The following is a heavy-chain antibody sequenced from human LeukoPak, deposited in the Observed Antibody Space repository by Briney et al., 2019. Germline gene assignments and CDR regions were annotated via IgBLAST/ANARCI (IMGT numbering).Heavy chain of an antibody. CDR1: GFTFSSYA. D-gene: IGHD1-26*01. V-gene: IGHV3-7*05. CDR3: VRHWDY. J-gene: IGHJ4*02. CDR2: INHDGSEK. Sequence: GGSLRLSCAASGFTFSSYAMSWVRQAPGKGLEWVANINHDGSEKYYVDSVKGRFTISRDNAKNSLYLQMNSLRADDTAVYYCVRHWDYWGQGILVTVSS.